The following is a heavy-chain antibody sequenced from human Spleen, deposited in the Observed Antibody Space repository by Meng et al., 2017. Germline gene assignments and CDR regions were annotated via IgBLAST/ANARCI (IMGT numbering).Heavy chain of an antibody. CDR2: IVPVLGTA. D-gene: IGHD3-22*01. Sequence: QVQLVQSGAEVKKPGTSVRVSCKPSGGTFGSYAVSWVRQAPGQGLEWMGGIVPVLGTANYAQRFQGRVTITADKSTGTAYMELSSLTFEDTAVYYCAKDGGYDSSGTWGQGTLVTVSS. V-gene: IGHV1-69*10. CDR3: AKDGGYDSSGT. J-gene: IGHJ4*02. CDR1: GGTFGSYA.